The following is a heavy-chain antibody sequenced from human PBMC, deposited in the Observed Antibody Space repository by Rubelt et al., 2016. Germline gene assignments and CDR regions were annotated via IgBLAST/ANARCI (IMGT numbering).Heavy chain of an antibody. CDR2: INHSGST. CDR1: GGSFSGYC. J-gene: IGHJ4*02. Sequence: QLQLQESGPGLVKPSETLSLTCAVHGGSFSGYCWSWIRQPPGTGLEWFGEINHSGSTNYNPSLKSRVTLSLDTSKSQSSLKLSSVTAADTGVYFCASAGSRGPPPLWGPGTLVTVSS. V-gene: IGHV4-34*01. D-gene: IGHD1-26*01. CDR3: ASAGSRGPPPL.